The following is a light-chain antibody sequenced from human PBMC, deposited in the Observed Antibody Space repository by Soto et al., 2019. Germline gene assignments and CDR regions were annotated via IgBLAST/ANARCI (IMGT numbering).Light chain of an antibody. J-gene: IGKJ3*01. Sequence: DIVMTQSPDSLAVSLGERATINCKSSQRVLYSSNNKNYLAWYQQKPGQPPKLLIYWASTRESGVPDRFSGSGSGTDFTLTISSLQAEDVAVYYCQQYYSTPVTFGHGTKVDIK. CDR1: QRVLYSSNNKNY. CDR3: QQYYSTPVT. V-gene: IGKV4-1*01. CDR2: WAS.